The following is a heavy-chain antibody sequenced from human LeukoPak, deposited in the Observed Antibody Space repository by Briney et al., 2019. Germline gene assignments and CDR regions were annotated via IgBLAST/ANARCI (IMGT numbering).Heavy chain of an antibody. CDR1: GFTFSNYY. CDR3: AKGPRALEHSTHFFDY. CDR2: ISGSDDRT. Sequence: GGSLRLSCAASGFTFSNYYMSWVRRAPGKGLEWVSGISGSDDRTYYADSVKGRFTISRDNSKNTLYLQMNTLRAEDTAVYYCAKGPRALEHSTHFFDYWGQGTLVTVSS. J-gene: IGHJ4*02. D-gene: IGHD1-1*01. V-gene: IGHV3-23*01.